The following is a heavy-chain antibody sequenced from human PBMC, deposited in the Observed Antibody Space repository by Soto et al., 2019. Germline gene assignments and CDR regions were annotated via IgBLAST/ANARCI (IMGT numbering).Heavy chain of an antibody. V-gene: IGHV3-30*03. CDR1: GFTFSSYG. D-gene: IGHD1-26*01. J-gene: IGHJ3*02. Sequence: GGSLRLSCAASGFTFSSYGMHWVRQAPGKGLEWVAVISYDGSNKYYADSVKGRFTISRDNSKNTLYLQMNSLRAEDTAVYYCATRAGIVGARYAFDIWGQGTMVTVSS. CDR2: ISYDGSNK. CDR3: ATRAGIVGARYAFDI.